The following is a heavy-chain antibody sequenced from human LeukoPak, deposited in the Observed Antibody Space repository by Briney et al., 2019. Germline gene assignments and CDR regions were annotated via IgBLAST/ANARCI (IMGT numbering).Heavy chain of an antibody. V-gene: IGHV4-59*01. Sequence: SETLSLTCTVSGGSISSYYWSWIRQPAGKGLEWIGYIYYTGSTNHNPSLKSRVTISVDTSKNQFSLKLSSVTAADTAVYYCARVVYSGYDFRGAMDVWGKGTTVTISS. CDR3: ARVVYSGYDFRGAMDV. CDR2: IYYTGST. CDR1: GGSISSYY. J-gene: IGHJ6*03. D-gene: IGHD5-12*01.